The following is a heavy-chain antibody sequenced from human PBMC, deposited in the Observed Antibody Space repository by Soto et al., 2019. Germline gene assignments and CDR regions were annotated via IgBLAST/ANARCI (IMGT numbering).Heavy chain of an antibody. V-gene: IGHV1-2*02. D-gene: IGHD2-15*01. Sequence: QVQLVQSGAEVKKPGASVKVSCKASGYTFTGYYMHWVRQAPGQGLEWMGWFNPNSGGTNYAQKVQGRVTITADESTSTAYMELSRVSSEDTAVYYCARGRVLVVAATRAYDCMYVWCQGPTVTVSS. CDR3: ARGRVLVVAATRAYDCMYV. J-gene: IGHJ6*02. CDR2: FNPNSGGT. CDR1: GYTFTGYY.